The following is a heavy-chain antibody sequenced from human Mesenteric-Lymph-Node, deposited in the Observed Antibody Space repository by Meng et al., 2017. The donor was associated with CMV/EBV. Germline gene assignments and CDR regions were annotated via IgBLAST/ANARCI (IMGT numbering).Heavy chain of an antibody. J-gene: IGHJ4*02. V-gene: IGHV1-69*10. CDR3: ARETGYLDY. Sequence: KVSGKACRNSFSSCAISWVQQAPGQGLEWMGEIIPILDRTNYVQRLQSRVTFTANKSTSTLFMELSSLRSEDKAGYFCARETGYLDYWGQGTLVTVSS. CDR1: RNSFSSCA. CDR2: IIPILDRT. D-gene: IGHD1-1*01.